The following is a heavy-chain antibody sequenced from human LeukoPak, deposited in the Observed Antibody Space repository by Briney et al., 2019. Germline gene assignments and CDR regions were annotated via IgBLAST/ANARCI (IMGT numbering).Heavy chain of an antibody. J-gene: IGHJ4*02. CDR3: AADPGILHYYDSSGYYYS. CDR1: GFTFITYW. CDR2: IKQDGSEK. V-gene: IGHV3-7*03. D-gene: IGHD3-22*01. Sequence: PGGSLRLSCTASGFTFITYWMSWVRQAPGKGLEWVANIKQDGSEKYYVDSVKGRFTISRDNAKNSVYLQMNSLRSEDTAVYYCAADPGILHYYDSSGYYYSWGQGTLVTVSS.